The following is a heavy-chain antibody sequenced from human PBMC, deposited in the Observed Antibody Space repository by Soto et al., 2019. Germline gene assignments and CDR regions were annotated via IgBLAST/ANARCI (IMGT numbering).Heavy chain of an antibody. CDR3: AQRPTDGSGSSSWFDS. D-gene: IGHD3-10*01. V-gene: IGHV2-5*02. CDR2: IYWDDDK. CDR1: GFSLYTSGVG. Sequence: QITLKESGPPLVEPTQTLTLTCTFSGFSLYTSGVGVAWIRQPPGKALEWLALIYWDDDKRYSPFLNNRVTITMYTSKNQVVLTMTNMDPLDTATYYCAQRPTDGSGSSSWFDSWGPGILVTVSS. J-gene: IGHJ5*01.